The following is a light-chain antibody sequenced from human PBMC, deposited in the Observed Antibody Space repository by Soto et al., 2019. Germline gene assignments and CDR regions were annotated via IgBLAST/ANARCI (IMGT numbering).Light chain of an antibody. J-gene: IGLJ2*01. V-gene: IGLV4-69*01. CDR1: SGHSSYA. CDR2: LNSDGSH. Sequence: QLVLTQSPSASASLGASVKLTCTLSSGHSSYAIAWHQQQPEKGPRYLMKLNSDGSHSKGDGIPDRFSGSSSGAERYLTISRLKSEDEADYYCQTWGTGIQVFGGGTKLTVL. CDR3: QTWGTGIQV.